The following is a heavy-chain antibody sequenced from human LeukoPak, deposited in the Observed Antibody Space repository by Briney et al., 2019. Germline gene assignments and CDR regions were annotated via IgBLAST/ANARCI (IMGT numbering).Heavy chain of an antibody. CDR1: GGSISSGSYY. CDR2: IYTSGST. CDR3: ASSSLLSSPGGAFDI. V-gene: IGHV4-61*02. D-gene: IGHD2/OR15-2a*01. J-gene: IGHJ3*02. Sequence: PSETLSLTCTVSGGSISSGSYYWSWIRQPAGKGLEWIGRIYTSGSTNYNPSLKSRVTISVDTSKNQFSLKLSSVTAADTAVYYCASSSLLSSPGGAFDIWGQGTMVTVSS.